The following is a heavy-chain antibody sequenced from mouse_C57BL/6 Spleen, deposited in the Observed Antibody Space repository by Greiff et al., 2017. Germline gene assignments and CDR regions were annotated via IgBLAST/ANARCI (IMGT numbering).Heavy chain of an antibody. CDR1: GYSITSGYY. CDR3: AREWVTGRYAMDY. Sequence: EVKLQESGPGLVKPSQSLSLTCSVTGYSITSGYYWNWIRQFPGNKLEWMGYISYDGSNNYNPSLKNRISITRDTSKNQFFLKLNSVTTEDTATYYCAREWVTGRYAMDYWGQGTSVTVSS. CDR2: ISYDGSN. D-gene: IGHD2-3*01. J-gene: IGHJ4*01. V-gene: IGHV3-6*01.